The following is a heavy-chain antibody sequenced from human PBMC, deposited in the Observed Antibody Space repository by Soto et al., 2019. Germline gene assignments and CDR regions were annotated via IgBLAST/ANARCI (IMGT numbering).Heavy chain of an antibody. J-gene: IGHJ6*02. V-gene: IGHV4-34*01. CDR3: AREIAVAPYYYYGMDA. Sequence: SETLSLTCAVFGGSFSGYYWSWIRQPPGKGLEWIGEINHSGSTNYNPSLKSRVTISVDTSKNQFSLKLSSVTAADTAVYYCAREIAVAPYYYYGMDAWGQGTTVTVSS. D-gene: IGHD6-19*01. CDR1: GGSFSGYY. CDR2: INHSGST.